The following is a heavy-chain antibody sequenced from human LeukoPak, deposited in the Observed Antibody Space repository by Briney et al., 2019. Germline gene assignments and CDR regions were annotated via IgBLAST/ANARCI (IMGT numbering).Heavy chain of an antibody. CDR1: GFTFSSYA. V-gene: IGHV3-23*01. CDR3: AKKMAGDFDY. J-gene: IGHJ4*02. CDR2: ISGSGSST. Sequence: GGSLRLSCAASGFTFSSYAMSWVRQAPGKGLEWVSAISGSGSSTYYADSVKGRFTISRDNSKDTLYLQMNSLRAEDTAVYYCAKKMAGDFDYWGQGTLVTVSS. D-gene: IGHD5-24*01.